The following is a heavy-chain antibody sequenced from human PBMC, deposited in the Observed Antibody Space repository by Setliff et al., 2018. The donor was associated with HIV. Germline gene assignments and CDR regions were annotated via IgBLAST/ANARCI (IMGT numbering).Heavy chain of an antibody. CDR1: GGSIRNGLYY. D-gene: IGHD5-18*01. J-gene: IGHJ4*02. Sequence: SETLSLTCTVSGGSIRNGLYYWHWIRQPPGKGLEWIGSVYYSGSTYYKPSLKSRVTISVDTSKNQFSLKLSSVTAADTAVYYCARLEVRSFYGYRNSPDDWGQGTLVTVSS. CDR2: VYYSGST. V-gene: IGHV4-39*01. CDR3: ARLEVRSFYGYRNSPDD.